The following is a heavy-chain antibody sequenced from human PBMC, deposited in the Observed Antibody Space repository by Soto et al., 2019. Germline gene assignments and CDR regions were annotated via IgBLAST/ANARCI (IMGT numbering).Heavy chain of an antibody. CDR1: GFTFSSYG. CDR2: IWYDGSNK. Sequence: QVQLVQSGGGVVQPGRSLRLSCTASGFTFSSYGMHWVRQAPGKGLEWVAVIWYDGSNKYYADSVKGRLTISRDNSKNTMHLQMNHMSTDDTAVYYCVSVRGWAKDVYFDYWGQRTLVTVSS. D-gene: IGHD6-19*01. J-gene: IGHJ4*02. V-gene: IGHV3-33*01. CDR3: VSVRGWAKDVYFDY.